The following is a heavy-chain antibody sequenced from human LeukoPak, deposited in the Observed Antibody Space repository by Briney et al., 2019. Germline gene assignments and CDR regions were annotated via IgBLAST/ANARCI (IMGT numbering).Heavy chain of an antibody. CDR3: AKDLLSGYSSGWAYYFDY. D-gene: IGHD6-19*01. J-gene: IGHJ4*02. Sequence: SGGSLRLSCAASGFTFSSYGMHWVRQAPGKGLEWVAVISYDGSNKYYADSVKGRFTISRDNSKNTLYLQMNSLRAEDTAVYYCAKDLLSGYSSGWAYYFDYWGQGTLVTVSS. CDR2: ISYDGSNK. V-gene: IGHV3-30*18. CDR1: GFTFSSYG.